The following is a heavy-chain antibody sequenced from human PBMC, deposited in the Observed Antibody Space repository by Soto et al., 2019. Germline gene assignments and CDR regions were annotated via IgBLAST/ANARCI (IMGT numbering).Heavy chain of an antibody. CDR3: ARGHGEKYCSSTSCYAYYYYYMDV. J-gene: IGHJ6*03. Sequence: SETLSLTCAVYGGSFSGYYWSWIRQPPGKGLEWIGEINHSGSTNYNPSLKSRVTISVDTSKNQFSLKLSSVTAADTAVYYCARGHGEKYCSSTSCYAYYYYYMDVWGKGTTVTVSS. CDR1: GGSFSGYY. V-gene: IGHV4-34*01. D-gene: IGHD2-2*01. CDR2: INHSGST.